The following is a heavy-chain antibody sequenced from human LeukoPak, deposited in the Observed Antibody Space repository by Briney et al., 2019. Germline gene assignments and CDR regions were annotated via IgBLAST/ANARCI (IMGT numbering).Heavy chain of an antibody. J-gene: IGHJ4*02. CDR1: GGSVSGYY. CDR2: VYYSGST. CDR3: ARIHRYCSGGACYVLDN. V-gene: IGHV4-59*02. D-gene: IGHD2-15*01. Sequence: PSETLSLTCVVSGGSVSGYYWGWNRQPPGRGLEWIGYVYYSGSTNYNPSFKSRITISVDTSRNQFSLQLSSVTAADTAVYYCARIHRYCSGGACYVLDNWGQGTLVAVSS.